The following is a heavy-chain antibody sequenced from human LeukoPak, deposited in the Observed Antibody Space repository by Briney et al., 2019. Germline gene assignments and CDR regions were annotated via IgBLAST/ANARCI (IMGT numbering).Heavy chain of an antibody. J-gene: IGHJ5*02. CDR3: ARGRTARNWFDP. CDR2: INHSGST. D-gene: IGHD1-14*01. Sequence: PSETLSLTCAVYGGTFSGYYWCWIRQPPGKGLEWIGEINHSGSTNYNPSLKSRVTISVDTSKNQFSLKLSSVTAADTAVYYCARGRTARNWFDPWGQGTLVTVSS. V-gene: IGHV4-34*01. CDR1: GGTFSGYY.